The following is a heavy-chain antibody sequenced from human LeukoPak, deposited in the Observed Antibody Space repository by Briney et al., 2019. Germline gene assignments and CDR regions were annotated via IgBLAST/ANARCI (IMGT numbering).Heavy chain of an antibody. CDR1: GGSISSSNW. Sequence: SETLSLTCAVSGGSISSSNWWSWVRQPPGKGLEWIGEIYHSGSTNYNPSLKSRVTISVGKSKNQFSLKLSSVTAADTAVCYCARENDCSSTSCSQLNWFDPWGQGTLVTVSS. V-gene: IGHV4-4*02. D-gene: IGHD2-2*01. CDR3: ARENDCSSTSCSQLNWFDP. J-gene: IGHJ5*02. CDR2: IYHSGST.